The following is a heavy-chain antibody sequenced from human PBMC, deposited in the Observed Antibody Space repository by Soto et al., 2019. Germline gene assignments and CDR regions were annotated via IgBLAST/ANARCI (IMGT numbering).Heavy chain of an antibody. D-gene: IGHD2-15*01. CDR2: IGHSGSIK. J-gene: IGHJ4*02. V-gene: IGHV3-48*03. Sequence: EVQLVETGGGLVQPGRSLRLSCAASGFTFDTYEMNWVRQAPGKGLEWVAYIGHSGSIKYYAASVKGRFIISRDNAKNSLYLQMNGVSAEDTAVYYWAGWSTAAPWGFWGYGGQGTLVTFSS. CDR3: AGWSTAAPWGFWGY. CDR1: GFTFDTYE.